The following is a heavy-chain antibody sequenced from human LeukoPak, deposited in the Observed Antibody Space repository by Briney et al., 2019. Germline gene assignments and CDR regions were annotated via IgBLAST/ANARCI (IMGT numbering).Heavy chain of an antibody. Sequence: ASVKVSCKASGGTFSSYAISWVRPAPGQGLEWMGGIIPIFGTANYAQKFQGRVTITADESTSTAYMELSSLRSEDTAVYYCARDPARGSISGYYDYWGQGTLVTVSS. CDR2: IIPIFGTA. CDR3: ARDPARGSISGYYDY. D-gene: IGHD3-22*01. J-gene: IGHJ4*02. V-gene: IGHV1-69*13. CDR1: GGTFSSYA.